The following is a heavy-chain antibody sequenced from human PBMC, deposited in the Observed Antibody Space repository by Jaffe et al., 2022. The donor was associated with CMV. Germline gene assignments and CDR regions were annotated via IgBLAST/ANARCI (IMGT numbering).Heavy chain of an antibody. Sequence: QVQLQESGPGLVKPSETLSLTCTVSGGSISSYYWSWIRQPPGKGLEWIGYIYYSGSTNYNPSLKSRVTISVDTSKNQFSLKLSSVTAADTAVYYCARLRVWFGELSPLHYYMDVWGKGTTVTVSS. CDR1: GGSISSYY. CDR3: ARLRVWFGELSPLHYYMDV. D-gene: IGHD3-10*01. V-gene: IGHV4-59*08. CDR2: IYYSGST. J-gene: IGHJ6*03.